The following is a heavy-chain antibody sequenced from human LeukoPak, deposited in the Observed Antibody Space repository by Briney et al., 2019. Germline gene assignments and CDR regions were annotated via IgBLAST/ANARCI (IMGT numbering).Heavy chain of an antibody. CDR2: ISGSGGST. D-gene: IGHD6-6*01. CDR3: ARDSYPYSSSSLSDY. J-gene: IGHJ4*02. V-gene: IGHV3-23*01. Sequence: PGGSLRLSCAASGFTFSSYAMSWVRQAPGKGLEWVSAISGSGGSTYYADSVKGRFTISRDNAKNSLYLQMNSLRAEDTAVYYCARDSYPYSSSSLSDYWGQGTLVTVSS. CDR1: GFTFSSYA.